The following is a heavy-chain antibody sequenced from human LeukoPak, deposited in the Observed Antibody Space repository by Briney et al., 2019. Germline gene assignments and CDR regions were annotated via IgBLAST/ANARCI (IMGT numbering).Heavy chain of an antibody. Sequence: PSETLSLTCAVSGGSISSSNWWSWVRQPPGKGLKWIGNIYYSGYTTYSPSLRSRVTISVDTSKNQFSLKLSSVTAADTAVYYCARETSQKGAHYMDVWGKGTTITISS. D-gene: IGHD3-16*01. CDR3: ARETSQKGAHYMDV. CDR2: IYYSGYT. J-gene: IGHJ6*03. V-gene: IGHV4-4*02. CDR1: GGSISSSNW.